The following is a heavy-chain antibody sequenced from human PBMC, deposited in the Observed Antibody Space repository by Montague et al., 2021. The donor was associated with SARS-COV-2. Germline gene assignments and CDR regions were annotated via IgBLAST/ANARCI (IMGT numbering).Heavy chain of an antibody. V-gene: IGHV4-59*01. J-gene: IGHJ6*02. Sequence: SETLSLTCTVSGGSISSYYWSWIRQPPGKGLEWIGYIYYSGRTNYNPSLKSRVTISVDTSKNQFSLKLSSVTAADTAVYYCAGGVGMDVWGQGTTVTVSS. CDR3: AGGVGMDV. CDR2: IYYSGRT. CDR1: GGSISSYY.